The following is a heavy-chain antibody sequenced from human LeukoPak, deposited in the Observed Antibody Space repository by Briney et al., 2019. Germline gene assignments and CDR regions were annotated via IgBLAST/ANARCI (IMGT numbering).Heavy chain of an antibody. CDR3: ARDTYCGGDCYSGVHFDY. CDR2: ISTSSSYI. V-gene: IGHV3-21*04. Sequence: GGSLRLSCVASGFTFSSHSMNWVRQAPGKGLEWVSSISTSSSYIYYADSVKGRFTISRDNAKNSLYLQMNSLRAEDTAVYYCARDTYCGGDCYSGVHFDYWGQGTLVTVSS. J-gene: IGHJ4*02. CDR1: GFTFSSHS. D-gene: IGHD2-21*02.